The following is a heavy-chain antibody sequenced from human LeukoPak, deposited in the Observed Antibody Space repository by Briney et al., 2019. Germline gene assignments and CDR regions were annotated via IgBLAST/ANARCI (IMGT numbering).Heavy chain of an antibody. CDR2: INPSGGST. D-gene: IGHD3-3*01. CDR1: GYTFTSYY. CDR3: ARDFRITIFGVVGDAFDI. Sequence: ASVKVSCKASGYTFTSYYMHWVRQAPGQGLEWMGIINPSGGSTSYAQKFQGRVTMTRDTSTSTVYMELSSLRSEDTAVYYCARDFRITIFGVVGDAFDIWGQGTMVTVSS. V-gene: IGHV1-46*01. J-gene: IGHJ3*02.